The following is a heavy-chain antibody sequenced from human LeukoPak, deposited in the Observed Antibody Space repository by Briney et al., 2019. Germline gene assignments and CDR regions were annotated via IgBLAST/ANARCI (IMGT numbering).Heavy chain of an antibody. J-gene: IGHJ3*01. CDR3: ATEASLG. CDR2: IRASSSLI. V-gene: IGHV3-48*04. CDR1: GFDFSASS. Sequence: GGSLRLSCVASGFDFSASSFNYIRQAPGKGLEWVSYIRASSSLISYADSVRGRFTISRDDAKKSVFLQMHSLRADDTAVYYYATEASLGWGQGTVVTVSS.